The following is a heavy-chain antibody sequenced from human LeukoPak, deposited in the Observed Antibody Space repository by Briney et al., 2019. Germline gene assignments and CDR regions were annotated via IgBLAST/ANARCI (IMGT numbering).Heavy chain of an antibody. CDR3: ARDLESSSSWYFDL. J-gene: IGHJ2*01. D-gene: IGHD6-6*01. CDR1: GGSISSYY. V-gene: IGHV4-30-4*08. Sequence: SETLSLTCTVSGGSISSYYWSWIRQPPGKGLEWIGHIFYSGSTYYNPSLQSRVTISVDTSKNQFSLRLRSVTAADTAVYYCARDLESSSSWYFDLWGRGTLVTVSS. CDR2: IFYSGST.